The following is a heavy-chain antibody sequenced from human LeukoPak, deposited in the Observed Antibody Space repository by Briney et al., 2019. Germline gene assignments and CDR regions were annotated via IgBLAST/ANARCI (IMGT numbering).Heavy chain of an antibody. V-gene: IGHV3-23*01. CDR1: GFTFSSYA. CDR3: ARDHRYFDWLLNFDY. Sequence: GGSLRLSCAASGFTFSSYAMSWVRQAPGKGLEWVSAISGSGGSTYYADSVKGRFTISRDNSKNTLYLQMNSLRAEDTAVYYCARDHRYFDWLLNFDYWGQGTLVTVSS. J-gene: IGHJ4*02. CDR2: ISGSGGST. D-gene: IGHD3-9*01.